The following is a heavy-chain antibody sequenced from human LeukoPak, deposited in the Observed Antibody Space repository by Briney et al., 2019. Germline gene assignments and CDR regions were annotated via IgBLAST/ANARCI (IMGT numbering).Heavy chain of an antibody. CDR3: AREDRDSSSLDY. J-gene: IGHJ4*02. CDR2: INSDGSST. V-gene: IGHV3-74*01. Sequence: GGALRLSCAASGFTFSSYDMSWVRQAPGKGLVWVSRINSDGSSTSYADSVKGRFTISRDNAKNTLYLQMNRLRAEDTDVYYCAREDRDSSSLDYWGQGTLVTVSS. D-gene: IGHD6-6*01. CDR1: GFTFSSYD.